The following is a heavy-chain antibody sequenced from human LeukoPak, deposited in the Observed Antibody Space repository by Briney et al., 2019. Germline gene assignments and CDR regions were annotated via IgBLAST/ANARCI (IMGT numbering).Heavy chain of an antibody. CDR3: AKDRDDSGDYVFDH. V-gene: IGHV3-23*01. Sequence: GGSLRLSCAASGFTFSNYVMSWVRQAPGKGLEWVSVIGRSGHFTNYADPVKGRFTISRDNSKDTLSLQMSSLRAEDTAIYYCAKDRDDSGDYVFDHWGQGILVTVSS. CDR2: IGRSGHFT. D-gene: IGHD4-17*01. J-gene: IGHJ4*02. CDR1: GFTFSNYV.